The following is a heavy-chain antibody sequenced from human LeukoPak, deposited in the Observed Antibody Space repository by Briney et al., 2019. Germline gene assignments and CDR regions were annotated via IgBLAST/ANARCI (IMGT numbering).Heavy chain of an antibody. D-gene: IGHD1-26*01. V-gene: IGHV3-21*01. CDR2: INSRSNYK. CDR1: GFSFSTYN. Sequence: GGSLRLSCATSGFSFSTYNMNWVRQAPGKGLEWVSSINSRSNYKYYADSVKGRFTISRDNAKNSLFLQMNSPRPEDTAVYYCAREDGIVGATSAFDIWGQGTMVTVSS. J-gene: IGHJ3*02. CDR3: AREDGIVGATSAFDI.